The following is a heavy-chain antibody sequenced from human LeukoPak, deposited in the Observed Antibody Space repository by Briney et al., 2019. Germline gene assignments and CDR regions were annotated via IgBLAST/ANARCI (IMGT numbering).Heavy chain of an antibody. Sequence: SETLSLTCAVYGGSFSGYYWSWIRQPPGKGLEWIGEINHSGSTNYNPSLKSRVTISVDTSKNQFSLKLSSVTAADTAVYYCARGPRRWWLQSELFDYWGQGTLVTVSS. CDR1: GGSFSGYY. D-gene: IGHD5-24*01. J-gene: IGHJ4*02. CDR2: INHSGST. CDR3: ARGPRRWWLQSELFDY. V-gene: IGHV4-34*01.